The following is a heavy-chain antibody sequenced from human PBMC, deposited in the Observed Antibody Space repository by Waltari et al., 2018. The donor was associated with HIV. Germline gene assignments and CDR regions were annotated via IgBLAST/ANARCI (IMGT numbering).Heavy chain of an antibody. CDR3: ARTPYCVGGDCYARGIYFEF. CDR1: RYPFTSHD. J-gene: IGHJ4*02. V-gene: IGHV1-8*01. Sequence: QEQLVQSGAEMKKPGASVKVSCKASRYPFTSHDIHWVRQAPGQGLEWLGWMNPDSGNTGYAQNFQVRVNMTRTTSINTAYLELFSLTSDDTAVYYCARTPYCVGGDCYARGIYFEFWGQGTLVTVSS. D-gene: IGHD2-21*01. CDR2: MNPDSGNT.